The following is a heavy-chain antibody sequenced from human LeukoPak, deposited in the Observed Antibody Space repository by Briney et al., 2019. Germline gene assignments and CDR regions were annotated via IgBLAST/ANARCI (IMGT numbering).Heavy chain of an antibody. D-gene: IGHD6-19*01. Sequence: SETLSLTCSVSGGSISSHYWSWIRQPAGKGLEWIGRIYTSGSTNYNPSLKSRVTMSVDTSKNQFSLKLSSVTAADTAVYYCARDLAVAGMGVWGQGTLVTVSS. J-gene: IGHJ4*02. V-gene: IGHV4-4*07. CDR1: GGSISSHY. CDR2: IYTSGST. CDR3: ARDLAVAGMGV.